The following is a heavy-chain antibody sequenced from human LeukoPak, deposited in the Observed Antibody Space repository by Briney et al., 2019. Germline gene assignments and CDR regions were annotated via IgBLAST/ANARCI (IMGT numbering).Heavy chain of an antibody. Sequence: PSETLSLTCTVSGGSISSYYWSWIRQPAGKGLEWIGRIYTSGSTNYNPSLKSRVTMSVDTSKNQFSLKLSSVTAADTAVYHCARDGRYSAGGWFDPWGQGTLVTVSS. D-gene: IGHD5-12*01. CDR1: GGSISSYY. V-gene: IGHV4-4*07. J-gene: IGHJ5*02. CDR2: IYTSGST. CDR3: ARDGRYSAGGWFDP.